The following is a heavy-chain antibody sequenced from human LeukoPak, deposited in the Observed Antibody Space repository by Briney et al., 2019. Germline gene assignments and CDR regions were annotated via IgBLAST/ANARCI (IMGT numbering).Heavy chain of an antibody. CDR3: ARDRGRYFDWLLLGPKYYFDY. V-gene: IGHV1-69*04. CDR2: IIPILGIA. Sequence: ASVKVSCKASGGTFSSYAISWVRQAPGQGLEWMGRIIPILGIANYAQKFQGRVTITADKSTSTAYMELSSLRSEDTAVYYCARDRGRYFDWLLLGPKYYFDYWGQGTLVTVSS. CDR1: GGTFSSYA. J-gene: IGHJ4*02. D-gene: IGHD3-9*01.